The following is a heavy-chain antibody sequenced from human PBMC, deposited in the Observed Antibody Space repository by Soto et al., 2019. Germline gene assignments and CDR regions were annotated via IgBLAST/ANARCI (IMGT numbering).Heavy chain of an antibody. CDR2: IKQDGSEK. V-gene: IGHV3-7*03. CDR3: ARDPIAAAGPYYYYYGMDV. CDR1: GFTFSSYW. J-gene: IGHJ6*02. Sequence: EVQLVESGGGLVQPGGSLRLSCAASGFTFSSYWMSWVRQAPGKGLEWVANIKQDGSEKYYVDSVKGRFTISRDNAKNSLYLQMNSLRAEDTALYYCARDPIAAAGPYYYYYGMDVWGQGTTVTVSS. D-gene: IGHD6-13*01.